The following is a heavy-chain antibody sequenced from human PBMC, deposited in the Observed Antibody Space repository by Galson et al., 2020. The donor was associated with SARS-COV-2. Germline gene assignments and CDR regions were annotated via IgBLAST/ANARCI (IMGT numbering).Heavy chain of an antibody. CDR3: STFVGASPHNFDS. CDR2: VSPDGSGT. J-gene: IGHJ4*02. CDR1: GFTFSDYW. Sequence: GGSLRLSCAASGFTFSDYWMKWVRQVPGKGLLWVSRVSPDGSGTMYADSVKGRFTISRDNVKNILYLQLNSLRPEDTAVYFCSTFVGASPHNFDSWGLGTLGNGSS. V-gene: IGHV3-74*03. D-gene: IGHD1-26*01.